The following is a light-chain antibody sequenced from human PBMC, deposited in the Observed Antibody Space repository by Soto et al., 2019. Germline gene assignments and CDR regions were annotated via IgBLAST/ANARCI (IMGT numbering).Light chain of an antibody. J-gene: IGKJ1*01. V-gene: IGKV3-20*01. CDR2: GAS. CDR1: QSVSSSY. Sequence: EIVMTQSPATLSLSPGERATLSCRASQSVSSSYLAWYQQKPGQAPRLLIYGASSRATGIPDRFSGSGSGTDFTLTISRLEPEDFAVYYCQQYGSSRWTFGQGTKVDI. CDR3: QQYGSSRWT.